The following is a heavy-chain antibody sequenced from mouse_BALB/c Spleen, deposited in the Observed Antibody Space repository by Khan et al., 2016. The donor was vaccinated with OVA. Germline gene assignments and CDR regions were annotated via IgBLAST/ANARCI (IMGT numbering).Heavy chain of an antibody. V-gene: IGHV3-8*02. CDR3: ARSTYRYAFVY. CDR1: GDSITTGY. CDR2: IIYTGYT. Sequence: VQLQQSGPSLVKPSQTLSLTCSVTGDSITTGYWNWIRKFPGNKLEYMGYIIYTGYTYYNPSLKSRISLTRHTSNNQYYLQLNSVTDEDKATYYWARSTYRYAFVYWGQGTLVTVSA. J-gene: IGHJ3*01. D-gene: IGHD2-14*01.